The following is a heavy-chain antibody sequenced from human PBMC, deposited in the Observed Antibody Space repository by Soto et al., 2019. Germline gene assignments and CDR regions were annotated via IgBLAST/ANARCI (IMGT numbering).Heavy chain of an antibody. D-gene: IGHD3-9*01. J-gene: IGHJ6*02. Sequence: QVQLVESGGGVVQPGRSLRLSCAASGFTFSSYAMHWVRQAPGKGLEWMAIISYDGNKKDYADSVKGPFTISRDNPKNTLYLQMTSLRPKDAAVYFCARDKGRPLDWGHNMKVWGQGTTVTVSS. V-gene: IGHV3-30*04. CDR1: GFTFSSYA. CDR3: ARDKGRPLDWGHNMKV. CDR2: ISYDGNKK.